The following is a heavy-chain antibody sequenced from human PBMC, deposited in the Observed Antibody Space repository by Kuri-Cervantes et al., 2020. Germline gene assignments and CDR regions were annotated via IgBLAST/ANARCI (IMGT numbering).Heavy chain of an antibody. CDR1: GYTFTSYG. CDR3: ARGSYIVEH. D-gene: IGHD2-21*01. Sequence: ASVKVSCKASGYTFTSYGISWVRQAPGQGLERMGWISAYNGNTNYAQKPQGRVTMTRNTSISTAYMELSSLRSEDTAVYYCARGSYIVEHWGQGTLVTVSS. CDR2: ISAYNGNT. V-gene: IGHV1-18*01. J-gene: IGHJ4*02.